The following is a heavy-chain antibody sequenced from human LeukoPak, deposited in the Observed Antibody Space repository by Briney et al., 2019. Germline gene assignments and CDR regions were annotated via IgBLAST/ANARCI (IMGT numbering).Heavy chain of an antibody. CDR3: ARLDSSSVSYYFDY. D-gene: IGHD6-13*01. CDR2: IYYSGST. J-gene: IGHJ4*02. Sequence: SETLSLTCTVPGGPISSYYWSWIRQPPGKGLEWIGYIYYSGSTNYNPSLKSRVTISVDTSKNQFSLKLSSVTAADTAVYYCARLDSSSVSYYFDYWGQGTLVTVSS. CDR1: GGPISSYY. V-gene: IGHV4-59*01.